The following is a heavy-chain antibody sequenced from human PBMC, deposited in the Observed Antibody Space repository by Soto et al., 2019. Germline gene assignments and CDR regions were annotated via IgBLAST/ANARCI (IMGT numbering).Heavy chain of an antibody. Sequence: SVKVSCKASGVTFSSHAISWVRQAPGQGLEWMGGIIPFFKATNYAQKFQGRVTITADDSTSTAYMDLYSLRSEDTAVYYCARDVPLNYYDGTFSYYAMDVWGQGTTVTVSS. J-gene: IGHJ6*02. CDR3: ARDVPLNYYDGTFSYYAMDV. D-gene: IGHD3-16*01. V-gene: IGHV1-69*13. CDR1: GVTFSSHA. CDR2: IIPFFKAT.